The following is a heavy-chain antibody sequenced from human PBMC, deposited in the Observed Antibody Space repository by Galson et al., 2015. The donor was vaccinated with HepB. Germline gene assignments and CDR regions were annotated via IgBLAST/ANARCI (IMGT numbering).Heavy chain of an antibody. J-gene: IGHJ4*02. CDR1: GYTFTGYF. Sequence: SVKVSCKASGYTFTGYFMNWVRQAPGQGLEWMGRINPNSGDTNYAQKLQGRVSMSRDTSISTAYMELSSLRSDDTAVYYCAAGYYGSGTYYNWGQGTVVTVSS. CDR3: AAGYYGSGTYYN. CDR2: INPNSGDT. V-gene: IGHV1-2*06. D-gene: IGHD3-10*01.